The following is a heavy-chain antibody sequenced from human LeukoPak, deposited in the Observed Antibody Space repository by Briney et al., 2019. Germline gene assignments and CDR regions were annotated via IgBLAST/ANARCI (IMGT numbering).Heavy chain of an antibody. V-gene: IGHV1-2*02. J-gene: IGHJ4*02. D-gene: IGHD7-27*01. CDR1: GYTFTDYY. CDR3: ARDHNWGPDY. CDR2: IHPGRGDT. Sequence: ASVKVSCKASGYTFTDYYMHWVRQAPGQGLEWMGWIHPGRGDTNYAQKFQGRVSLTRDTSISTAYMGLSGLTSDDTAVYFCARDHNWGPDYWGQGTLVSVSS.